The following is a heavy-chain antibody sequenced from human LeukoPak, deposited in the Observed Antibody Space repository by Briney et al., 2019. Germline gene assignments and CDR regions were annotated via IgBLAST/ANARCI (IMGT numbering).Heavy chain of an antibody. CDR1: GGSISSHY. J-gene: IGHJ4*02. CDR3: ARVIRGYSYGVFDC. Sequence: SETLSLTCTVSGGSISSHYWSWLRQPPGKGLEWIGYIYDSGSTNYNSSLKSRVTISVDTSRNQFSLKLSSVTAADTAVYYCARVIRGYSYGVFDCWGQGTLVTVSS. CDR2: IYDSGST. V-gene: IGHV4-59*11. D-gene: IGHD5-18*01.